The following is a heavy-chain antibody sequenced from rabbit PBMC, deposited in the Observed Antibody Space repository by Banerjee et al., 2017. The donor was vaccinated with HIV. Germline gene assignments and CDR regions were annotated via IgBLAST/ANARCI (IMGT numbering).Heavy chain of an antibody. V-gene: IGHV1S45*01. CDR3: ATYTYGYGGYNDL. CDR2: IYTSSGNT. D-gene: IGHD6-1*01. J-gene: IGHJ4*01. Sequence: QEQLEESGGDLVKPEGSLTLTCTASGFSFSSSYWICWVRQAPGKGLEWIACIYTSSGNTVYASWAKGRFTISKTSSTTVTLQMTSLTAADTATYFCATYTYGYGGYNDLWGPGTLVTVS. CDR1: GFSFSSSYW.